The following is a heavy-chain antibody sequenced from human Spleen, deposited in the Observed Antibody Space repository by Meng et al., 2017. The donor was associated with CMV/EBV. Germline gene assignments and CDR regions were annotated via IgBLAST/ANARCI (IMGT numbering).Heavy chain of an antibody. V-gene: IGHV1-2*02. CDR2: INPDSGGT. J-gene: IGHJ4*02. Sequence: ASVKVSCKASGSTFTGYHIHWVRQAPGQGLEWMGWINPDSGGTNYAQKFQGRVTMTGDTSISTAYMELSRLRPDDTAVYYCATMAVALNYWGQGTLVTVSS. D-gene: IGHD6-19*01. CDR1: GSTFTGYH. CDR3: ATMAVALNY.